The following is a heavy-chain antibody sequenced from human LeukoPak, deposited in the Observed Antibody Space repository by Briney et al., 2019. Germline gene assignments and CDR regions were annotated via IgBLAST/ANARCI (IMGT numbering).Heavy chain of an antibody. D-gene: IGHD6-19*01. CDR2: ISGGGGNT. V-gene: IGHV3-23*01. J-gene: IGHJ4*02. Sequence: PGGSLRLSCAASKFAFSSYAMSWVRQAPGKGLEWVSAISGGGGNTYYADSVKGRFTISRDNSKNTLYLQMNSLRAEDTAVYYCAKDAYDSSGWTDWGQGTLVTVSS. CDR3: AKDAYDSSGWTD. CDR1: KFAFSSYA.